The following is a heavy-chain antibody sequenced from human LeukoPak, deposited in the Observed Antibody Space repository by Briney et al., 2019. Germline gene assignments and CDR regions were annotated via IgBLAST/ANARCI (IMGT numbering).Heavy chain of an antibody. Sequence: SQTLSLTCTVSGGSISSGSYYWSWIRQPAGKGLEWIGRIYTSGSTNYNPSLKSRVTISVDTSKNQFSLKLSSVTAADTAVYYCASTFGELLNPVDYWGQGTLVTVSS. J-gene: IGHJ4*02. V-gene: IGHV4-61*02. CDR2: IYTSGST. D-gene: IGHD3-10*01. CDR3: ASTFGELLNPVDY. CDR1: GGSISSGSYY.